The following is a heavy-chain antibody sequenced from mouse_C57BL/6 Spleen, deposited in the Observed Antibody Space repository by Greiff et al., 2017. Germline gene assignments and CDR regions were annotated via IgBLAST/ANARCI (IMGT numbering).Heavy chain of an antibody. CDR3: TRVDTVANWYFDV. Sequence: EVKVVESGEGLVKPGGSLKLSCAASGFTFSSYAMSWVRQTPEKRLEWVAYISSGGDYIYYADTVKGRFTISRDNARNTLYLQMSSLKSEDTAMYYCTRVDTVANWYFDVWGTGTTVTVSS. V-gene: IGHV5-9-1*02. D-gene: IGHD1-1*01. CDR1: GFTFSSYA. CDR2: ISSGGDYI. J-gene: IGHJ1*03.